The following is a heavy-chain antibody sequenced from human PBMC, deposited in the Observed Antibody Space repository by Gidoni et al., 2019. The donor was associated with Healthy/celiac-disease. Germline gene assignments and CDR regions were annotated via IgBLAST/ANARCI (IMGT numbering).Heavy chain of an antibody. V-gene: IGHV4-34*01. J-gene: IGHJ4*02. CDR1: GGSFSGYY. CDR2: INHSGST. D-gene: IGHD3-10*01. CDR3: ARTPHYYGSGSIDY. Sequence: QVQLQQWGAGLLQPSETLSLTCAVYGGSFSGYYWSWIRQPPGKGLEWIGEINHSGSTNYSPSLKSRVTISVDTSKNQFSLKLSSVTAADTAVYYCARTPHYYGSGSIDYWGQGTLVTVSS.